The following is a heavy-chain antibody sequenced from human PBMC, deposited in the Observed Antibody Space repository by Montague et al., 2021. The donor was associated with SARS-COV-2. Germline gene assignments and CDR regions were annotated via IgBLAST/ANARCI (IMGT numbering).Heavy chain of an antibody. Sequence: SETLSLTCTVSGGSISSTNYYWGLTRQPPGKGLEWIGSINYRGTTHYNPSLKSRVTMSVDTSKSLFSLELSSVTAADTAIYYRARHSDGYNRWYYFDYWGQGTLVTVSS. D-gene: IGHD5-24*01. J-gene: IGHJ4*02. V-gene: IGHV4-39*01. CDR1: GGSISSTNYY. CDR3: ARHSDGYNRWYYFDY. CDR2: INYRGTT.